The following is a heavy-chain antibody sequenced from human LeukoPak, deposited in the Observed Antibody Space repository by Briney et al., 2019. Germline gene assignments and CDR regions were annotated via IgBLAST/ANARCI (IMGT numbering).Heavy chain of an antibody. CDR3: ARDFRRWELLDSTSFDY. CDR1: GFTFSSYA. V-gene: IGHV3-30*01. J-gene: IGHJ4*02. CDR2: ISYDGSNK. D-gene: IGHD1-26*01. Sequence: GGSLRLSCAASGFTFSSYAMHWVRQAPGKGLEWVAVISYDGSNKYYADSVKGRFTISRDNSKNTLYLQMNSLSAEDTAVYYCARDFRRWELLDSTSFDYWGQGTLVTVSS.